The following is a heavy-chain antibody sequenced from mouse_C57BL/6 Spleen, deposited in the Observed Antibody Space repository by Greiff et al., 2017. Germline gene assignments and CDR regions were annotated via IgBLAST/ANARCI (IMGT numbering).Heavy chain of an antibody. D-gene: IGHD2-4*01. CDR1: GFTFTAYY. CDR2: IRNKANGYTT. J-gene: IGHJ2*01. CDR3: ARHKGIYDYDRGYFDY. V-gene: IGHV7-3*01. Sequence: EVKLMESGGGLVQPGGSLSLSCAASGFTFTAYYMSWVRQPPGKALEWLGFIRNKANGYTTEYSASVKGRFTISRDNSQSSLYLQMNALRAEDSATYYCARHKGIYDYDRGYFDYWGQGTTLTVSS.